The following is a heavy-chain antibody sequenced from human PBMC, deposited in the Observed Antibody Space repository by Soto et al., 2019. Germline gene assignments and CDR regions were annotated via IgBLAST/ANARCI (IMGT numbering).Heavy chain of an antibody. CDR3: ASRTTVTTFPTDY. J-gene: IGHJ4*02. V-gene: IGHV4-38-2*01. CDR1: GYSISSGYY. Sequence: XETLSLTCFVSGYSISSGYYWGWIRQPPGKGLEWIGSIYHSGSTYYNPSLKSRVTISVDTSKNHFSLKLNSVTAADTAVYYCASRTTVTTFPTDYWGQGTLVTVSS. CDR2: IYHSGST. D-gene: IGHD4-17*01.